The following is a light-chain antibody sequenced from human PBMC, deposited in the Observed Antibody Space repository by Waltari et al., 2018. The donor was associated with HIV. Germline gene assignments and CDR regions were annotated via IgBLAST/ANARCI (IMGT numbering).Light chain of an antibody. CDR1: SSDVGGYNY. V-gene: IGLV2-14*01. CDR2: EVS. CDR3: SSYTSSNTLVV. J-gene: IGLJ2*01. Sequence: QSALTQPASVSGSPGQSITISCTGTSSDVGGYNYVSWYQQHPGKAPKLMIYEVSNRPSGFSNRFSGSKSGNMASLTISGLQAEDEADYYCSSYTSSNTLVVFGGGTKLTVL.